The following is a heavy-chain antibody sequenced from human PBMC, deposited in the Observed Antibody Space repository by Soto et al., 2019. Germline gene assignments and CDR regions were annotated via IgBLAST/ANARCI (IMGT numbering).Heavy chain of an antibody. J-gene: IGHJ4*02. CDR1: GYTFTSYG. CDR3: SRERGGYKHFDY. Sequence: QVQLVQSGAEVKKPGASVKVSCKVSGYTFTSYGISWVRQAPGQGLEWMGWINTYTGNINYAQKLQGRVTMTTDTSTSTAYMALRSLRSDDTALYYCSRERGGYKHFDYWGQGTLVTVSS. D-gene: IGHD1-26*01. V-gene: IGHV1-18*01. CDR2: INTYTGNI.